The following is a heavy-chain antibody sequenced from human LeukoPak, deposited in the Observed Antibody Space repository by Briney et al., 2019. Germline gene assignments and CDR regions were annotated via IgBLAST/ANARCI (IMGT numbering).Heavy chain of an antibody. CDR3: ATDRRDGDYRGGVFDY. V-gene: IGHV1-24*01. CDR2: FDPEDGET. J-gene: IGHJ4*02. Sequence: GASVKVSCKVSGYTLTELSIHWVRQAPGKGRERMGGFDPEDGETIYAQKFQGRVTMTEDTSTDTAYMELSSLRSEDTAVYYCATDRRDGDYRGGVFDYWGQGTLVTVSS. CDR1: GYTLTELS. D-gene: IGHD4-17*01.